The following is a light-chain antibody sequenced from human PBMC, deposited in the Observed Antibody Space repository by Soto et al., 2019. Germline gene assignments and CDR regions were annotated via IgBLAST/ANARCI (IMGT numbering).Light chain of an antibody. CDR1: QNIDHY. CDR3: QQSRSPPYT. CDR2: GAS. Sequence: DLQMTQSPSSLSASVGDRVTITCRASQNIDHYLNWYQHKPGKAPKVLIYGASNLESGVPSSFSGTGSGTEFTLTISGLRPEDFATYYCQQSRSPPYTFGQGT. J-gene: IGKJ2*01. V-gene: IGKV1-39*01.